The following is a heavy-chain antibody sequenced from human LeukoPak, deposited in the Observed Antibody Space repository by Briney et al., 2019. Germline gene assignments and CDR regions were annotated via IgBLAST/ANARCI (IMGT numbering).Heavy chain of an antibody. CDR3: ARKHDLYWYFDL. CDR2: INHSGST. CDR1: GGSFSGYY. D-gene: IGHD1-1*01. J-gene: IGHJ2*01. V-gene: IGHV4-34*01. Sequence: SETLSLTCAVYGGSFSGYYWSWIRQPPGKGLEWIGEINHSGSTNYNPSLKSRVTISVDTSKNQFSLKLSSVTAADTAVYYCARKHDLYWYFDLWGRGTLVTVTS.